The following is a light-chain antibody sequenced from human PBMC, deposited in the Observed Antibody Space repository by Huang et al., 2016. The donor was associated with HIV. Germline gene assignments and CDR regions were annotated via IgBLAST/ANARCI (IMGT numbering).Light chain of an antibody. CDR3: QQYDSSQGIS. V-gene: IGKV3-20*01. Sequence: EIVLTQSPDTLSLSPGERATVSCRVSQTMKNIYLAWYQQKPGQGPRILIYGASSRATDIPDRLSGSGSGTDFTLTINRLEPEDFAVYYCQQYDSSQGISFGQGTRLEMK. J-gene: IGKJ5*01. CDR1: QTMKNIY. CDR2: GAS.